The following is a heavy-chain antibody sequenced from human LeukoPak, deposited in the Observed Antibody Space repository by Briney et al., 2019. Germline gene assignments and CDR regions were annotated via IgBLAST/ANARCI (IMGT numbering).Heavy chain of an antibody. V-gene: IGHV4-34*01. Sequence: PSETLSLTCAVYGGSFSGYYWSWIRQPPGKGLEWIGEINHSGSTNYNPSLKSRVTISVDTSKNQFSLKLSSVTSADTAVYYCARGHSNSPEWSSGWYWFDPWGQGTLVTVSS. CDR1: GGSFSGYY. D-gene: IGHD6-19*01. J-gene: IGHJ5*02. CDR3: ARGHSNSPEWSSGWYWFDP. CDR2: INHSGST.